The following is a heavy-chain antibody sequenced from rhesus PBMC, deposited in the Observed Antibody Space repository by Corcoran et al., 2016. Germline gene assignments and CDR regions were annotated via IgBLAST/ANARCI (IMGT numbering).Heavy chain of an antibody. CDR1: VYPFPSCS. D-gene: IGHD2-21*01. CDR3: ARDPANTGHGLDS. Sequence: VQLVHSGDALQHLGSSVTLSCNALVYPFPSCSINWLRRAAGQVLEGRGGMNPRKGNTGYAQKFQVRVTMTRDTSTKTAYMELNSLRTEDTAVYYCARDPANTGHGLDSWGQGVVVTVSS. CDR2: MNPRKGNT. V-gene: IGHV1S9*01. J-gene: IGHJ6*01.